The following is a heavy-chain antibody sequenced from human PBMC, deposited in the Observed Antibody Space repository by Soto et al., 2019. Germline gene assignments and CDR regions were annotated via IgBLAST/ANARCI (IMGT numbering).Heavy chain of an antibody. CDR3: ASPAKLGIAAAGPQNSFDY. CDR1: GGTFSSYA. Sequence: VKVSCKASGGTFSSYAISWVRQAPGQGLEWMGGIIPIFGTANYAQKFQGRVTITADESTSTAYMELSSLRSEDTAVYYCASPAKLGIAAAGPQNSFDYWGQGTLVTVSS. J-gene: IGHJ4*02. D-gene: IGHD6-13*01. CDR2: IIPIFGTA. V-gene: IGHV1-69*13.